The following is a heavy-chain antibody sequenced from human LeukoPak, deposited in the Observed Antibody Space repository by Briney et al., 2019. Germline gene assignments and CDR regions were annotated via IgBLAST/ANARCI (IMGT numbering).Heavy chain of an antibody. CDR1: GYTFTSYG. CDR2: ISAYNGNT. Sequence: ASVKVSCKASGYTFTSYGISWVRQAPGQGLEWMGWISAYNGNTNYAQKLQGRVTMTTDTSTSTAYMELRSLRSDDTAVYYRARDRVIIAVAGTPDYWGQGTLVTVSS. V-gene: IGHV1-18*01. D-gene: IGHD6-19*01. J-gene: IGHJ4*02. CDR3: ARDRVIIAVAGTPDY.